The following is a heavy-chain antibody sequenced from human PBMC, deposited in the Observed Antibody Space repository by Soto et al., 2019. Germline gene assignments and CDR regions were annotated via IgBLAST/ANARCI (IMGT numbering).Heavy chain of an antibody. J-gene: IGHJ6*02. Sequence: SGPTLVNTTQTLTMTCNFSGFSLSTTGVGVGWIRQPPGKALEWLALIYLDDDKRYNPSLNSSLTITKDTSKNQVVLAMTSMDPVDTATYYCVQSRCGGDCLQSYSSHSYHVLDVWGQGTTVTVSS. CDR3: VQSRCGGDCLQSYSSHSYHVLDV. D-gene: IGHD2-21*02. CDR2: IYLDDDK. V-gene: IGHV2-5*02. CDR1: GFSLSTTGVG.